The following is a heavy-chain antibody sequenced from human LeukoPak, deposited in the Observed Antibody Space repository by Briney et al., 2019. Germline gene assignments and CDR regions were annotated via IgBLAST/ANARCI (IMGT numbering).Heavy chain of an antibody. V-gene: IGHV3-48*03. CDR1: GFTFSSYE. CDR3: ARESGYWFDP. CDR2: ISSSGSTI. Sequence: GGSLRLSCAASGFTFSSYEMNWVRQAPGKGLEWVSYISSSGSTIYYADSVKGRFTISRDNAKNSLCLQMNSLRAEDTAVYYCARESGYWFDPWGQGTLVTVSS. J-gene: IGHJ5*02.